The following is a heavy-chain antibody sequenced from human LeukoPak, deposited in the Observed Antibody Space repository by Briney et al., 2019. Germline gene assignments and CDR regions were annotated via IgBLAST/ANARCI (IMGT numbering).Heavy chain of an antibody. Sequence: PGGSLRLSCTGSGYTFGDYAMTGVRKPPGRGLEWVSLIRSKAFGGATEYAASVKGRFTISRDDSKSIAYLQMNSLKTEDTAMYYCTRDGGTLDYWGQGTLVTVSS. D-gene: IGHD3-16*01. CDR1: GYTFGDYA. V-gene: IGHV3-49*04. CDR2: IRSKAFGGAT. CDR3: TRDGGTLDY. J-gene: IGHJ4*02.